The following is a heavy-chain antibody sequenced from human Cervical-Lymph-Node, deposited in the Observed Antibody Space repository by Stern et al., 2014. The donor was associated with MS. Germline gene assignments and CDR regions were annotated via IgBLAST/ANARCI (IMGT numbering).Heavy chain of an antibody. CDR3: ARRTTVLSGLDV. J-gene: IGHJ6*02. Sequence: QVTLKESGPALVKPTQTLTLTCTFSGFSLSTKGMCVSWIRQPPGKALEWLARIDWDDDKYYSTSLRTRLTISKDTSKNQVVLTMTNMDPVDTATYYCARRTTVLSGLDVWGPGTTVAVSS. CDR2: IDWDDDK. V-gene: IGHV2-70*15. D-gene: IGHD1/OR15-1a*01. CDR1: GFSLSTKGMC.